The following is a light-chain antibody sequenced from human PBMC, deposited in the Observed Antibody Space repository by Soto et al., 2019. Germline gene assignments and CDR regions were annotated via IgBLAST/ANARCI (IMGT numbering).Light chain of an antibody. CDR3: SSYTTPSPLA. V-gene: IGLV2-14*03. J-gene: IGLJ2*01. CDR1: RSDVGAYNY. Sequence: QSALTQPASVSASPGQSITISCTGTRSDVGAYNYVYWYQQHPGKAPKLMIFDVNNRPPGVSHRFSGSKSGNTASLTISGLQAEDEADYYCSSYTTPSPLAFGGGTKLTVL. CDR2: DVN.